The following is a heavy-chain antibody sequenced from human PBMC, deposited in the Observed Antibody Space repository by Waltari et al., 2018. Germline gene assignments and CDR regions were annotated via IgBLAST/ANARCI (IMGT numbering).Heavy chain of an antibody. CDR2: MSYDGNDK. CDR3: AILGFYFYDSSGYSLFDY. J-gene: IGHJ4*02. Sequence: QVQLVESGGGVVQPGGALRLSCAASGFTLSSSGMHGVRQAPGKGLAWVAVMSYDGNDKYYADSVKGRFTISRDKARNTLYLQMNSLRPEDTAVYSCAILGFYFYDSSGYSLFDYWGQGTLVTVSS. CDR1: GFTLSSSG. D-gene: IGHD3-22*01. V-gene: IGHV3-30*03.